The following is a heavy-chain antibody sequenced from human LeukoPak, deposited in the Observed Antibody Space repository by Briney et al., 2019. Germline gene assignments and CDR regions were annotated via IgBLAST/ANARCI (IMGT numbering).Heavy chain of an antibody. CDR2: IYSDGSGT. V-gene: IGHV3-74*01. Sequence: HPGGSLRLSCAASGVTFSSYWMHWVRQAPGKGLVWVSRIYSDGSGTTYAESVKGRSTISRDNAKNTLFLQMNSLTAEDTAVYYCATDRGHAFDIWGQGTMVTVS. J-gene: IGHJ3*02. CDR3: ATDRGHAFDI. CDR1: GVTFSSYW. D-gene: IGHD3-10*01.